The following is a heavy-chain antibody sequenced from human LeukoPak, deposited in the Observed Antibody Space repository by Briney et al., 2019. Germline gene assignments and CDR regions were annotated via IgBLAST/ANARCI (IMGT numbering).Heavy chain of an antibody. CDR2: IYSTGST. J-gene: IGHJ5*02. Sequence: KPSETLSLTCTVSGGSISSYYWSWIRQPAGKGLEWIGRIYSTGSTNYNPSLKSRVTMSVDTSKNQFSLRLRSVTAADTAVYYCARGFTRGGFDPWGQGTLVTVSS. CDR3: ARGFTRGGFDP. CDR1: GGSISSYY. V-gene: IGHV4-4*07.